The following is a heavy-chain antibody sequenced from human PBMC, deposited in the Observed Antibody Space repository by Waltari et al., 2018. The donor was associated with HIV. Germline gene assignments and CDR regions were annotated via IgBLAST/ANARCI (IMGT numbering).Heavy chain of an antibody. J-gene: IGHJ3*02. CDR1: FLFADYE. Sequence: EVRLVQSGGGLVQPGRSLRLSCVANFLFADYEVHWVRHVPGKGRGWISCITRNGGSKSYADSGRGRFTISRDNAQDSLYLQMSSLRVEDTAIYYCVNADGYYGGGGGAFAIWGQGTLVTVSS. D-gene: IGHD3-16*01. V-gene: IGHV3-9*01. CDR2: ITRNGGSK. CDR3: VNADGYYGGGGGAFAI.